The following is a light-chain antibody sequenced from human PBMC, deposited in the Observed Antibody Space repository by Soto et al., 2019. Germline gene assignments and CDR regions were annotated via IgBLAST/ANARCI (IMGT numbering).Light chain of an antibody. V-gene: IGLV7-43*01. J-gene: IGLJ3*02. CDR1: TGAVTSDYH. Sequence: QAVVTQEPSLTVSPGGTVTLTCASTTGAVTSDYHPNWFQQKPGQAPRALIYSTSNKHSWTPARFSGSLLGGKAALTLSYVQPEDEAEYYCLLFYSDSRLWVFGGGTKLTAL. CDR3: LLFYSDSRLWV. CDR2: STS.